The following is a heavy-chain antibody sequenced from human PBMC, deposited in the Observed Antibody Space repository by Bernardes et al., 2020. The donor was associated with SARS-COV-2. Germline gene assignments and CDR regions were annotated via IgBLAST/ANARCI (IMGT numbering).Heavy chain of an antibody. CDR3: AKDFSSKWSLDY. CDR2: ISDDGSRK. V-gene: IGHV3-30*18. CDR1: GFTFSRYG. D-gene: IGHD6-19*01. J-gene: IGHJ4*02. Sequence: GGSLRLSCAASGFTFSRYGMHWVRQAPGKGLEWVAFISDDGSRKYYLDSVKGRFTISRDDSKNTLYLQMDSLTAADTASYYCAKDFSSKWSLDYWGQGTLVTVSS.